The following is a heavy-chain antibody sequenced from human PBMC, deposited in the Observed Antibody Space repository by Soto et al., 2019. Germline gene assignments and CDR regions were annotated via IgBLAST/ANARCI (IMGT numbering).Heavy chain of an antibody. CDR3: AKDRGIIVKAGDAFDV. CDR1: GFTLSMSA. Sequence: EVQLMESGGGLVQPGGSLRLSCAGSGFTLSMSAVSWVRQAPGKGLEWVSYISDSGDRTYYADSVKGRFTISRDRSKNTVSLQMNTLRAEDTVLYYCAKDRGIIVKAGDAFDVWGQGTMVTVSS. V-gene: IGHV3-23*01. J-gene: IGHJ3*01. CDR2: ISDSGDRT. D-gene: IGHD3-16*02.